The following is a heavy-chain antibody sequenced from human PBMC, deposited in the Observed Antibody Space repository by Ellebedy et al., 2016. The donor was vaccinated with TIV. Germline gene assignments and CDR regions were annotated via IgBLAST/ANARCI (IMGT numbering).Heavy chain of an antibody. J-gene: IGHJ4*02. CDR3: VKGHIYLSSFDQ. D-gene: IGHD5/OR15-5a*01. CDR2: IRSKANNYAT. Sequence: GESLKISCAPSGFTFGGSAMHWVRQASGKGLEWVGRIRSKANNYATAYAASVKGRFTISRDNSKNTVYLQMSSLRVEDTAVFYCVKGHIYLSSFDQWGQGTLVTVSS. V-gene: IGHV3-73*01. CDR1: GFTFGGSA.